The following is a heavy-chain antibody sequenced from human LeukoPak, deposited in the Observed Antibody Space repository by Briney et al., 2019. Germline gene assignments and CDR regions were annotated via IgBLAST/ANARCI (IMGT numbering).Heavy chain of an antibody. Sequence: GGSLRLSCAASGFTFSSCAMSWVRQAPGKGLEWVSAISGSGGSTYYADSVKGRFTISRDNSKNTLYLQMNSLRAEDTAVYYCATYSSGYYYFDYWGQGTLVTVSS. V-gene: IGHV3-23*01. CDR3: ATYSSGYYYFDY. CDR1: GFTFSSCA. D-gene: IGHD3-22*01. J-gene: IGHJ4*02. CDR2: ISGSGGST.